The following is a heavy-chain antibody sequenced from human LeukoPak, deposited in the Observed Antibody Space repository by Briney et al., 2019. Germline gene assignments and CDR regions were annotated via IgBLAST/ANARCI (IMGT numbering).Heavy chain of an antibody. CDR3: ARQGELAIDY. D-gene: IGHD1-26*01. V-gene: IGHV4-59*08. Sequence: SETLSLTCSVSGGSITNYYWSWIRQSPGKGLEWIGFIYNTGRTNYNPSLQSRVTVSIDTSKNQFSLKLSSVTAADTAVYYCARQGELAIDYWGQGTLVTVSS. CDR1: GGSITNYY. CDR2: IYNTGRT. J-gene: IGHJ4*02.